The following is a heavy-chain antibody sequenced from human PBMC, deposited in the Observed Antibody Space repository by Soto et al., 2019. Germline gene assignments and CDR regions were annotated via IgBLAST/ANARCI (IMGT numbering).Heavy chain of an antibody. V-gene: IGHV5-51*01. CDR3: VRDDIRSGSYYYGMDV. CDR1: VDSCTRYW. Sequence: XDSLKVTWQCSVDSCTRYWIGLVSQLPGKGLEWVGIIYPGDLDTRYSPSFRGQVTISADRSTSTAYLQWNSLKASDTAIYYCVRDDIRSGSYYYGMDVWGQGTTVTVSS. CDR2: IYPGDLDT. D-gene: IGHD6-25*01. J-gene: IGHJ6*02.